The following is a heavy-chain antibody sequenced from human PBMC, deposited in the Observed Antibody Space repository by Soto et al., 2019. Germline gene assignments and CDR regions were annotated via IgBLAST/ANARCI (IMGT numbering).Heavy chain of an antibody. CDR3: ARLIVVVVAASPGGWFDP. Sequence: LSLTCAVYGGSFSGSYWSWIRQPPGKGLEWIGEINHSGSTNYNPSLKSRVTISVDTSKNQFSLKLSSVTAADTAVYYCARLIVVVVAASPGGWFDPWGQGTLVTVSS. V-gene: IGHV4-34*01. CDR2: INHSGST. J-gene: IGHJ5*02. D-gene: IGHD2-15*01. CDR1: GGSFSGSY.